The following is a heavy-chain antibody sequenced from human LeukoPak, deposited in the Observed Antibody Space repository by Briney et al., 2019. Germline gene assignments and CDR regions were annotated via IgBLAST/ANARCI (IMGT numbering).Heavy chain of an antibody. V-gene: IGHV3-23*01. CDR2: ISGSGDAT. CDR1: GFSFINHA. Sequence: GGSLRLSCAASGFSFINHAMSWVRQAPGKGLEWVSAISGSGDATKYADSVKGRFTISRDNSKNTLYLQMNSLRAEDTAVYYCAKARRLILTGYLWGQGTLVTVSS. J-gene: IGHJ5*02. CDR3: AKARRLILTGYL. D-gene: IGHD3-9*01.